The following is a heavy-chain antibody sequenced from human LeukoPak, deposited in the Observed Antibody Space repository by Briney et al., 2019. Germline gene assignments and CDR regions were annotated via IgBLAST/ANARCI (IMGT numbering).Heavy chain of an antibody. V-gene: IGHV4-59*08. D-gene: IGHD6-6*01. Sequence: SETLSLTCTVSGGSISNYYWSWIRQPPGKGLEWIGSIYHSGSTYYNPSLKSRVTISVDTSKNQFPLKLSSVTAADTAVYYCARHSNSWDYYYYYMDVWGKGTTVTVSS. CDR2: IYHSGST. CDR3: ARHSNSWDYYYYYMDV. CDR1: GGSISNYY. J-gene: IGHJ6*03.